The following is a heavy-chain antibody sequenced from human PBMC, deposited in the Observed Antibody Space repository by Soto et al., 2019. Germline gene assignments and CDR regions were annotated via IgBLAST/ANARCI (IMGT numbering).Heavy chain of an antibody. V-gene: IGHV3-11*06. J-gene: IGHJ4*02. D-gene: IGHD1-1*01. CDR2: SSNSGSFT. CDR1: GFTFSDHY. Sequence: PVGSLRLSCAASGFTFSDHYMSWIRQAPGKGLGWIGYSSNSGSFTRYADSVKGRFSISRDNAKNSLYLQINSLRGDDTAIYYCVRSGDNYNLLDYWGQGTPVTVS. CDR3: VRSGDNYNLLDY.